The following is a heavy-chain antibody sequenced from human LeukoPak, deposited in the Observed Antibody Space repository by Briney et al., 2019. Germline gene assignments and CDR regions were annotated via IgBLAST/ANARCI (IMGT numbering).Heavy chain of an antibody. V-gene: IGHV4-4*02. CDR1: GGSISNSNW. D-gene: IGHD6-13*01. CDR3: ARLAGVAAAGVDY. CDR2: INHSGRT. Sequence: SETLSLTCAVSGGSISNSNWWTWVRQPPGKGLEWIGEINHSGRTHYTPSLKSRVTMSVDKSRNQFSLKLTSVTAADTAVYYCARLAGVAAAGVDYWGQGTLVTVSA. J-gene: IGHJ4*02.